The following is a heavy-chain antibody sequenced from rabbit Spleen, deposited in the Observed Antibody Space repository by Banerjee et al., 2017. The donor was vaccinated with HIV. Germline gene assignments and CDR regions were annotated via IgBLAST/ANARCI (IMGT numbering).Heavy chain of an antibody. D-gene: IGHD2-1*01. V-gene: IGHV1S45*01. CDR3: ARGYNDYVWDL. Sequence: QEQLKETGGGLVQPGGSLTLTCTASGFSFSRSDWICWVRQAPGKGLEWPACIYAGNSDTYYASWAKGRFTISKTSSTTVTLQMTSLTAADTATYFCARGYNDYVWDLWGPGTLVTVS. J-gene: IGHJ6*01. CDR2: IYAGNSDT. CDR1: GFSFSRSDW.